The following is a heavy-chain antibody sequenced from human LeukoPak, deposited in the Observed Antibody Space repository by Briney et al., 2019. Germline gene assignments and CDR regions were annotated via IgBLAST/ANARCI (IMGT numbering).Heavy chain of an antibody. CDR2: ISYSGAT. D-gene: IGHD2-2*01. CDR1: GDTFNNNSYF. Sequence: MPSQTLSLSCSVSGDTFNNNSYFWSWIRQRPGRGLEWLGFISYSGATHSNPSVKDRLTLSIDTSAREFSLKLSSVTAADTAVYYCARDFLECSRASCLNWFDPWGQGTLVTVSS. V-gene: IGHV4-30-4*01. CDR3: ARDFLECSRASCLNWFDP. J-gene: IGHJ5*02.